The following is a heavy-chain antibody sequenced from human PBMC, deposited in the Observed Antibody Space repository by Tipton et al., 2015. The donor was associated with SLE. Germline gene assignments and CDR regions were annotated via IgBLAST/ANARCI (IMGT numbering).Heavy chain of an antibody. V-gene: IGHV4-59*08. D-gene: IGHD2-21*01. CDR1: GGSISGYY. Sequence: TLSLTCTVSGGSISGYYWSWIRQPPGKGLEWIGYIHYSGVTYYYPSLKSRVTMSVDTSKNQFSLKLNSVTAADTAVYYCARHAEIPVMRYGMDVWGQGTTVSVSS. CDR2: IHYSGVT. CDR3: ARHAEIPVMRYGMDV. J-gene: IGHJ6*02.